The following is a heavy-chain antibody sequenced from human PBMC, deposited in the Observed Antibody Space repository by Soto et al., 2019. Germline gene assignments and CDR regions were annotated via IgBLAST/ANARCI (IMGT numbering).Heavy chain of an antibody. CDR3: ARQRAWYGEWAFDI. V-gene: IGHV4-39*01. D-gene: IGHD3-10*01. CDR1: GDSSSGGIFY. CDR2: INYSGHT. Sequence: PSETLSLTCTVSGDSSSGGIFYWGWMRQLPGKGLEWIGSINYSGHTYYNPSLKSRVTISVDPSRNQFSLDLSSVIAADTAVYYCARQRAWYGEWAFDIWGQGTMVNVSS. J-gene: IGHJ3*02.